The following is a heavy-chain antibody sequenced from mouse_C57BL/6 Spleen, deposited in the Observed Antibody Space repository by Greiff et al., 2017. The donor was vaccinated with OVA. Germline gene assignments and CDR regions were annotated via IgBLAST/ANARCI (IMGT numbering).Heavy chain of an antibody. CDR2: IYPGDGDT. Sequence: VQLQQSGAELVKPGASVKISCKASGYAFSSYWMNWVKQRPGKGLEWIGQIYPGDGDTNYNGKFKGKATLTADKSSSTAYMQLSSLTSEDSAVYFCARTAWDGSWYFDVWGTGTTVTVSS. J-gene: IGHJ1*03. CDR3: ARTAWDGSWYFDV. D-gene: IGHD4-1*01. V-gene: IGHV1-80*01. CDR1: GYAFSSYW.